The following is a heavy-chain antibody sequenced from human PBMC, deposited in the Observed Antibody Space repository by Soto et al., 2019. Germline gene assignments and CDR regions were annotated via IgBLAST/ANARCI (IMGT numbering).Heavy chain of an antibody. Sequence: QVQLVQSGADVKKPGSSVKVSGKASGGTFSSYSINWVRQAPGQGLEWMGEIIPIFGTANYAQKFQGRVTITADESTSTAYMELSSLRSEDTAVYYCARDGGRHSGGIDYWGQGTLVTVSS. D-gene: IGHD2-15*01. CDR1: GGTFSSYS. CDR3: ARDGGRHSGGIDY. CDR2: IIPIFGTA. J-gene: IGHJ4*02. V-gene: IGHV1-69*01.